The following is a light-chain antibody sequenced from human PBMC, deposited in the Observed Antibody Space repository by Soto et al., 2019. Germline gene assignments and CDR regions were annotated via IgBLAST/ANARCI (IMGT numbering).Light chain of an antibody. J-gene: IGLJ2*01. CDR1: SGHSNYA. Sequence: QLVLTQSPSASASLGASVKLTCTLSSGHSNYAIAWHQQQPERGPRYLMILNSDGSHSKGDGIPDRFSGSNSGADYYLTISSLQSEDEGDYYCQTWGTGIVIFGGGTQLTVL. V-gene: IGLV4-69*01. CDR3: QTWGTGIVI. CDR2: LNSDGSH.